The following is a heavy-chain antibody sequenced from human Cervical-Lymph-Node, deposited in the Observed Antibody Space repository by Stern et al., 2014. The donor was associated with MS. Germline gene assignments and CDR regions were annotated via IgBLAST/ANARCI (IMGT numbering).Heavy chain of an antibody. D-gene: IGHD5-12*01. CDR2: IYSTGST. V-gene: IGHV4-59*01. J-gene: IGHJ4*02. Sequence: QVQLQESGPRLVKPSETLSLTCSVSGGSISRYFWNWIRQPPGKGLEWIGYIYSTGSTKYNPSLESRVTISKDTSKNQFSLKLASVTAADTAVYYCARGGHSGNDPSDYWGQGTLVTVSS. CDR3: ARGGHSGNDPSDY. CDR1: GGSISRYF.